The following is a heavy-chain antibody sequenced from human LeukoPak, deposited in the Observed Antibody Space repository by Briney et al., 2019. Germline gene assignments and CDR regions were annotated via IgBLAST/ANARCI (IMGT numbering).Heavy chain of an antibody. CDR1: GYSISSGYY. CDR2: VYHSGRS. Sequence: PSETLSLTCIVSGYSISSGYYWGWIRQPPGEGLEWIASVYHSGRSFYNPSLKSRVTTSADTSKNQFSLNLNSVTAADTAVYFCARATYYSHSSGYAFHFDFWGRGSLVTVSS. D-gene: IGHD3-22*01. CDR3: ARATYYSHSSGYAFHFDF. V-gene: IGHV4-38-2*02. J-gene: IGHJ4*02.